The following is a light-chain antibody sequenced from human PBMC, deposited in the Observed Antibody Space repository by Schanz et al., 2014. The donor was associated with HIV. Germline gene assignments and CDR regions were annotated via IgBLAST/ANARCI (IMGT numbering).Light chain of an antibody. V-gene: IGKV1-5*03. CDR1: QYISSW. J-gene: IGKJ2*01. CDR3: QQYNSFSST. Sequence: DIQMTQSPSTLSAFVGDRVTITCRASQYISSWLAWYQQKPGKAPELLIYTASTLESGVPPRFSGSGSGTEFTLTISSLQPDDFATYYCQQYNSFSSTFGQGTKLEIK. CDR2: TAS.